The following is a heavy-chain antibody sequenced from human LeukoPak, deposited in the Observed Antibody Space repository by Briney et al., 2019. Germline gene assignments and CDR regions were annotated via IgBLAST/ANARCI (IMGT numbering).Heavy chain of an antibody. J-gene: IGHJ4*02. CDR1: GGSISSGGYY. CDR3: AREARYSYGSQVDY. Sequence: SETLSLTCTVSGGSISSGGYYWSWIRQHPGKGLEWIGYIYYSGSTYYNPPLKSRVTISVDTSKNQFSLKLGSVTAADTAVYYCAREARYSYGSQVDYWGQGTLVTVSS. V-gene: IGHV4-31*03. D-gene: IGHD5-18*01. CDR2: IYYSGST.